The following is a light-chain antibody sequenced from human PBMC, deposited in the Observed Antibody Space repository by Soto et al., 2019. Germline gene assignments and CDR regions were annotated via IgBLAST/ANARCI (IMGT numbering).Light chain of an antibody. CDR2: AAS. Sequence: AIRMTQSPSSLSASTGDRVTITCRASQGISSYLAWYQQKPGKAPKLLIYAASTLQSGVPSRFSGSGSGTDVTLTISCLQSEDFATYYCQQYYSYTALTFVGGTKVEIK. J-gene: IGKJ4*01. CDR3: QQYYSYTALT. CDR1: QGISSY. V-gene: IGKV1-8*01.